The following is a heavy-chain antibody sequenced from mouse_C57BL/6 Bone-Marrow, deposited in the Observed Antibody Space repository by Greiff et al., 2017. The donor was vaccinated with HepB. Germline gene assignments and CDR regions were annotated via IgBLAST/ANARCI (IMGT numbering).Heavy chain of an antibody. CDR1: GYTFTDYY. D-gene: IGHD1-3*01. J-gene: IGHJ1*03. Sequence: QVQLQQSGAELVRPGASVKLSCKASGYTFTDYYINWVKQRPGQGLEWIARIYPGSGNTYYNEKFKGKATLTAEKSSSTAYMQLSSLTSEDSAVYYGATIYESDPYWYFDVWGTGTTVTVSS. V-gene: IGHV1-76*01. CDR2: IYPGSGNT. CDR3: ATIYESDPYWYFDV.